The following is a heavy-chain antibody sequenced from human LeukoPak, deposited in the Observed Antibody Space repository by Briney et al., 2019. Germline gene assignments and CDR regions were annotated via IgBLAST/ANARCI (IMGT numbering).Heavy chain of an antibody. V-gene: IGHV4-31*03. D-gene: IGHD6-13*01. CDR3: ARERGIAAAGLDY. Sequence: SETLSLTCTVSGGSISSGGYYWSWIRQHPGKGLEWIGYIYYSGSTYYNPSLKSRVTISVDTSKNQFSLKLSSVTAADTAVYYCARERGIAAAGLDYWGQGTLVTVSS. CDR2: IYYSGST. CDR1: GGSISSGGYY. J-gene: IGHJ4*02.